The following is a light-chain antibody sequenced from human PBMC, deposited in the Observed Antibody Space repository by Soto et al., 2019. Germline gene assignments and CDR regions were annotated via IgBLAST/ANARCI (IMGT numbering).Light chain of an antibody. J-gene: IGKJ1*01. V-gene: IGKV1-33*01. CDR1: QDIATY. CDR3: QQYDNLPRTWT. CDR2: DAS. Sequence: DIQMTQSPSSLSASVGNRVTITCQASQDIATYLNWYQQKPGKAPNLLIYDASNLETGVPSRFSGGGSGTHFTFTISNLQPEDIATYYCQQYDNLPRTWTFGQGTKVEIE.